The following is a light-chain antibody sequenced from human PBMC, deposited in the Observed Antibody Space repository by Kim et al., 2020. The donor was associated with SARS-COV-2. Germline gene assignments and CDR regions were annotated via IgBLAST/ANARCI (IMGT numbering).Light chain of an antibody. CDR1: QGITNY. V-gene: IGKV1-27*01. J-gene: IGKJ4*01. Sequence: DIQLTQSPSSLSASVGDRVTITYRASQGITNYLAWYQQKPGEVPKLLIYGASTLQSDVPSRFSGRGSGTDFTLTISSLQPEDGATYFCQKYNSVPSFGGGTKVDIK. CDR2: GAS. CDR3: QKYNSVPS.